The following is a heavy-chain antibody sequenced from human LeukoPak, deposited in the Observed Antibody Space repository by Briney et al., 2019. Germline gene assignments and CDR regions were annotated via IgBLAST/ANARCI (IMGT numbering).Heavy chain of an antibody. D-gene: IGHD4-23*01. J-gene: IGHJ4*02. CDR2: IYHSGST. CDR3: ARVKAVVTPWVFDY. CDR1: GGSLSRSNW. V-gene: IGHV4-4*02. Sequence: SETLSLTCAVSGGSLSRSNWWSWVGPPPGKGLDGIGEIYHSGSTNYNPSLKSRVTISVDKSKNQFSLKLSSVTAADTAVYFCARVKAVVTPWVFDYWGQGSLVTVSS.